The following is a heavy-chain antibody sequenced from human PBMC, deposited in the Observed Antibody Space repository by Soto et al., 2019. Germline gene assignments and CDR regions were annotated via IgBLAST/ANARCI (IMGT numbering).Heavy chain of an antibody. CDR3: AREVIVVVTAPAFDI. D-gene: IGHD2-21*02. CDR2: ISYDGSNK. Sequence: QVQLVESGGGVVQPGRSLRLSCAASGFTFSSYAMHWVRQAPGKGLEWVAVISYDGSNKSYADSVKGRFTISRDNSKNTLYLQMNSLRAEDTAVYYCAREVIVVVTAPAFDIWGQGTMVTVSS. CDR1: GFTFSSYA. J-gene: IGHJ3*02. V-gene: IGHV3-30-3*01.